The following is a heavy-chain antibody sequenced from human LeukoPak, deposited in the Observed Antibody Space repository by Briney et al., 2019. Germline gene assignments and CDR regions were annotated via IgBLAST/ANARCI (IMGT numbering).Heavy chain of an antibody. J-gene: IGHJ4*02. CDR3: AKATGTLGN. Sequence: QPGGSLRLSCAPSGFALSDFEMNWVRQAPGKGLEWLSYISSSGSIIYYADSVKGRFTVSRDKDKNSLFLQINSLRVEDTALYYCAKATGTLGNWGQGTLVTVSS. CDR2: ISSSGSII. CDR1: GFALSDFE. V-gene: IGHV3-48*03. D-gene: IGHD1-1*01.